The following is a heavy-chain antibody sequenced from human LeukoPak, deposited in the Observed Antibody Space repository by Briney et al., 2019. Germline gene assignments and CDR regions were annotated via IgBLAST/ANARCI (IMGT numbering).Heavy chain of an antibody. CDR2: IYYSGST. CDR3: ARVSGFDWFISAFDI. J-gene: IGHJ3*02. D-gene: IGHD3-9*01. V-gene: IGHV4-59*01. CDR1: GGSISRYY. Sequence: SETLSLTCTVSGGSISRYYWSWIRQPPGKGLECIGYIYYSGSTNYNPSLKSRVTISVDTSKNQFSLKLSSVTAADTAVYYCARVSGFDWFISAFDIWGQGTMVTVSS.